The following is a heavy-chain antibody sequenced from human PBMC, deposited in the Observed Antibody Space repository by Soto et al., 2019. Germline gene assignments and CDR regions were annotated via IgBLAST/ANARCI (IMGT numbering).Heavy chain of an antibody. J-gene: IGHJ6*04. CDR3: AKDLMTAMVWLSRVEAMDV. CDR1: GFTFSSYG. V-gene: IGHV3-30*18. D-gene: IGHD5-18*01. CDR2: ISYDGSNK. Sequence: GGSLRLSCAASGFTFSSYGMHWVRQAPGKGLEWVAVISYDGSNKYYADSVKGRFTISRDNSKNTLYLQMNSLRAEDTAVYYCAKDLMTAMVWLSRVEAMDVWGKGTTVTVSS.